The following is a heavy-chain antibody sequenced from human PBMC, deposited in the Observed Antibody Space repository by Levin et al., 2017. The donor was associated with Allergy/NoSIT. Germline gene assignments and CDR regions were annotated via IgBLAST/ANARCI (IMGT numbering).Heavy chain of an antibody. V-gene: IGHV3-48*03. CDR1: GFTFSSYE. Sequence: SCAASGFTFSSYEMNWVRQAPGKGLEWVSYISSSGSTIYYADSVKGRFTISRDNAKNSLYLQMNSLRAEDTAVYYCARDATFLEWLLSLTSQDNGMDVWGQGTTVTVSS. J-gene: IGHJ6*02. CDR2: ISSSGSTI. D-gene: IGHD3-3*01. CDR3: ARDATFLEWLLSLTSQDNGMDV.